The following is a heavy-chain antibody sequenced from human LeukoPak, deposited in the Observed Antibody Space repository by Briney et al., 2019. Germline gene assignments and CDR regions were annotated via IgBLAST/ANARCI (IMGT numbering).Heavy chain of an antibody. V-gene: IGHV3-48*03. CDR1: GFTFSSYE. J-gene: IGHJ4*02. D-gene: IGHD3-22*01. Sequence: GGSLRLSCAASGFTFSSYEMSWVRQAPGKGLEWVSYISSSGSTIYYADSVKGRFTISRDNSKNTLYVQMNSLRAEDTAVYYCAKLQDSSGYYYGYFDYWGQGTLVTVSS. CDR3: AKLQDSSGYYYGYFDY. CDR2: ISSSGSTI.